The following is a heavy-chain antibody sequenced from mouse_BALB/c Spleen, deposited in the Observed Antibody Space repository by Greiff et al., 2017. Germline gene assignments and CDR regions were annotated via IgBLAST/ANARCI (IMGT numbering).Heavy chain of an antibody. J-gene: IGHJ2*01. CDR2: INPYNDGT. CDR3: ARGDYYGDFDY. D-gene: IGHD1-1*01. V-gene: IGHV1-14*01. CDR1: GYTFTSYV. Sequence: EVKLVESGPELVKPGASVKMSCKASGYTFTSYVMHWVKQKPGQGLEWIGYINPYNDGTKYNEKFKGKATLTSDKSSSTAYMELSSLTSEDSAVYYCARGDYYGDFDYWGQGTTLTVSS.